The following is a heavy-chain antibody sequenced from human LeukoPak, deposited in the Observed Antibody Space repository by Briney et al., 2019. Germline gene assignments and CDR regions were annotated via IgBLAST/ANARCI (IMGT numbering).Heavy chain of an antibody. Sequence: PSETLSLTCTVSGGSISSYYWSWIRQPPGKGLEWIGYIYYSGSTNYNPSLKSRVTISVDTSKNQFSLKLSSVTAADTAVYYCARAELRYFDWAHDAFDIWGQGTMVTVSS. J-gene: IGHJ3*02. CDR1: GGSISSYY. CDR3: ARAELRYFDWAHDAFDI. V-gene: IGHV4-59*01. CDR2: IYYSGST. D-gene: IGHD3-9*01.